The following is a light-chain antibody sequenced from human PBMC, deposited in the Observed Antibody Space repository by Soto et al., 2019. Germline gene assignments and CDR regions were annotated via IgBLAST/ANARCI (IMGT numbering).Light chain of an antibody. Sequence: ESVLTQSPGTLSLSPGERVTLSCRASQSISSNYLAWYQQKPGQAPRLLIYGASTRVTGIPDRFSGSGSGTDFTLTISSLQPEDFATYYCQQNFNTPWTFGQGTKVDI. V-gene: IGKV3-20*01. CDR2: GAS. J-gene: IGKJ1*01. CDR1: QSISSNY. CDR3: QQNFNTPWT.